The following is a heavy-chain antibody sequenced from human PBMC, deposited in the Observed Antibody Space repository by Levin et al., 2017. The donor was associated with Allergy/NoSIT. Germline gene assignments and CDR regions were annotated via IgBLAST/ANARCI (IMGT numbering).Heavy chain of an antibody. Sequence: SETLSLTCSVSGGSVNSGTYYWSWIRRPPGKDLEWIGYINYHGVTKYNPSLQSRVTISVDTSKTEFSLKVTSVTAADTAVYYCARNRIIVSGGNDYYYGMDVWGRGTTVTVSS. J-gene: IGHJ6*02. D-gene: IGHD3-9*01. V-gene: IGHV4-61*01. CDR1: GGSVNSGTYY. CDR3: ARNRIIVSGGNDYYYGMDV. CDR2: INYHGVT.